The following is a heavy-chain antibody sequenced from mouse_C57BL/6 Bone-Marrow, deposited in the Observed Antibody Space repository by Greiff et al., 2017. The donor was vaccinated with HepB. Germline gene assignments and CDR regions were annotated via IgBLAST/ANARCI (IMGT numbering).Heavy chain of an antibody. V-gene: IGHV7-1*01. Sequence: DVQLVESGGGLVQSGRSLRLSCATSGFTFSDFYMEWVRQAPGKGLEWIAASRNKANDYTTEYSASVKGRFIVSRDTSQSILYLQMNALRAEDTAIYYCARDDYDYDWFAYWGQGTLVTVSA. CDR3: ARDDYDYDWFAY. CDR2: SRNKANDYTT. CDR1: GFTFSDFY. D-gene: IGHD2-4*01. J-gene: IGHJ3*01.